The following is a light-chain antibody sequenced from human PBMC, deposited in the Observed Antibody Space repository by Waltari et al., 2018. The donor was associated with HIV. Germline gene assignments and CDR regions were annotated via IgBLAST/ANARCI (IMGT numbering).Light chain of an antibody. CDR3: SSYTSSSTLV. V-gene: IGLV2-14*01. J-gene: IGLJ3*02. CDR2: EVS. CDR1: SGDVGGYNY. Sequence: QSALTQPASVSGSPGQSITISCTGTSGDVGGYNYVSWYQQHPGKAPKLMIYEVSNRPSGFSNRFSGSKSGNTASLTISGLQAEDEADYYCSSYTSSSTLVFGGGTKLTVL.